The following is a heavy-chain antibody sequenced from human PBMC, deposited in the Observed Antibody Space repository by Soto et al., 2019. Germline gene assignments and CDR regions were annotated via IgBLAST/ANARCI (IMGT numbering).Heavy chain of an antibody. V-gene: IGHV4-34*01. CDR2: THHSGST. CDR3: ARVFQGRAKYSSSWFPIRTYYYYGMDV. D-gene: IGHD6-13*01. Sequence: SETLSLTCAVYGGSLSGNYWGWIRQPPGKGLEWIGETHHSGSTAYNPSLKSRVTISVDTSRNQFSLKLNSVTAADTAVYYCARVFQGRAKYSSSWFPIRTYYYYGMDVWGQGTTVTVSS. CDR1: GGSLSGNY. J-gene: IGHJ6*02.